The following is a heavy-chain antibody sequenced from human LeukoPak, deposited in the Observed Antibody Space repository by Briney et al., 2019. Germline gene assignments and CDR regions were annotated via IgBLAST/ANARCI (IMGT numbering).Heavy chain of an antibody. CDR3: ARDPATEGYYFDY. D-gene: IGHD4-17*01. CDR1: GFTFSSYG. V-gene: IGHV3-33*01. Sequence: PGGSLRLSCAPSGFTFSSYGMHWVRQAPGKGLEWVAVIWYDGSNKYYADSVKGRFTISRDNSKNTLYLQMNSLGAEDTAVYYCARDPATEGYYFDYWGQGTLVTVSS. J-gene: IGHJ4*02. CDR2: IWYDGSNK.